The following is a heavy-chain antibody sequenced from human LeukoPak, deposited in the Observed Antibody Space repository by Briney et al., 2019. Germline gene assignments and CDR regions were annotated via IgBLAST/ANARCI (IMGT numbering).Heavy chain of an antibody. V-gene: IGHV3-30*18. Sequence: PGRSLRLSCAASGFTFSSYGMHWVRQAPGKGLEWVAVISYDGSNKYYADSVKGRFTISRDNSKNTLYLQMNSLRAEDTAVYYCAKGRYFDWLSPFDYWGRGTLVTVSS. CDR3: AKGRYFDWLSPFDY. J-gene: IGHJ4*02. D-gene: IGHD3-9*01. CDR1: GFTFSSYG. CDR2: ISYDGSNK.